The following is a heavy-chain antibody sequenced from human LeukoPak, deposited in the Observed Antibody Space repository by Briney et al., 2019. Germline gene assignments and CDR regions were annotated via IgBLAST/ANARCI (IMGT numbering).Heavy chain of an antibody. Sequence: SETLSLTCTVSGGSISSYYWSWIRQPPGKGLEWIGYTSYSGSTNNHNPSLKSRVTISVDTSKNQFSLKLSSVTAADTAVYHCARHTTSGWYQVVYWGQGTLVTVSS. V-gene: IGHV4-59*01. CDR1: GGSISSYY. CDR2: TSYSGSTN. CDR3: ARHTTSGWYQVVY. D-gene: IGHD6-19*01. J-gene: IGHJ4*02.